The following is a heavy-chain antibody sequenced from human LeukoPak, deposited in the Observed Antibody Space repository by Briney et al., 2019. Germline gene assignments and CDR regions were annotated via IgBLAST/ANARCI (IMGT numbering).Heavy chain of an antibody. CDR3: ARREGSGSLGAFDI. CDR2: IYYSGST. Sequence: SETLSLTCTVSGGSISSYYWSWIRQPPGKGLEWIGYIYYSGSTNYNPSLKSRVTISVDTSKNQFSLKLSSVTAADTAVYYCARREGSGSLGAFDIWGQGTMVTVSS. J-gene: IGHJ3*02. CDR1: GGSISSYY. V-gene: IGHV4-59*08. D-gene: IGHD3-10*01.